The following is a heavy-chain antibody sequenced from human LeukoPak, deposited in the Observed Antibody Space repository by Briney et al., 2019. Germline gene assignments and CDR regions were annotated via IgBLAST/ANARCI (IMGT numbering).Heavy chain of an antibody. CDR1: GFTFNNYR. D-gene: IGHD1-1*01. V-gene: IGHV3-48*01. J-gene: IGHJ6*02. CDR2: ISSRYSTI. CDR3: ARVGATTGTTFYYYGMDV. Sequence: QPGGSLRLSCAASGFTFNNYRMTWVRQAPGKGLEWVSYISSRYSTIYYADSVKGRFTISRDSAKNSLYLQMGSLRAEDTAVYYCARVGATTGTTFYYYGMDVWGQGTTVTVSS.